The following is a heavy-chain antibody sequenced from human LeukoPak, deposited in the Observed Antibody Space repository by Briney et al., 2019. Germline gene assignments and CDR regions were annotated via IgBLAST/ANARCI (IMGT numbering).Heavy chain of an antibody. CDR3: ARGKYSSGWFDY. V-gene: IGHV3-21*01. CDR2: ITTSSTYI. Sequence: KPGGSLRLSCAASGFTFSSYSMSWVSQAPGKGLEWVSSITTSSTYISYADSVKGRFTISRDNAKNSLYLQMNSLRAEDTAVYYCARGKYSSGWFDYWGQGTLVTVSS. CDR1: GFTFSSYS. D-gene: IGHD6-19*01. J-gene: IGHJ4*02.